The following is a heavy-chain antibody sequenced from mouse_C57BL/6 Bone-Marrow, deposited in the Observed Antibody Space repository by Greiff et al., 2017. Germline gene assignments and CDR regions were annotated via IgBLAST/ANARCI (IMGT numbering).Heavy chain of an antibody. CDR2: ISYSGST. J-gene: IGHJ4*01. D-gene: IGHD1-1*01. CDR3: ARHYGSSYGAMDY. CDR1: GYSITSDY. V-gene: IGHV3-8*01. Sequence: EVKLMESGPGLAKPSQTLSLTCSVTGYSITSDYWNWIRKFPGNKLEYMGYISYSGSTYYNPSLKSRISITRDTSKNQYYLQLNSVTTEDTATYYCARHYGSSYGAMDYWGQGTSVTVSS.